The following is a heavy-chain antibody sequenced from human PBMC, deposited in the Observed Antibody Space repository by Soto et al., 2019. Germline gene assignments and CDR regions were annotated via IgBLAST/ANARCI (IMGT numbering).Heavy chain of an antibody. CDR1: GGSFSGYY. V-gene: IGHV4-34*01. J-gene: IGHJ5*02. D-gene: IGHD6-13*01. Sequence: QVQLQQWGAGLLKPSETLSLTCAVYGGSFSGYYWSWIRQPPGKGLEWIGEINHSGSTNYNPSLKRLVTISVDTSKNQFSLKLSSVTAADTAVYYCARGSSSSWYVWFDPWGQGTLVTVSS. CDR2: INHSGST. CDR3: ARGSSSSWYVWFDP.